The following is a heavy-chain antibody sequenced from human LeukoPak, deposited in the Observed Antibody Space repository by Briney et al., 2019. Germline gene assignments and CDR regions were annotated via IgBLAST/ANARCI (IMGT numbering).Heavy chain of an antibody. J-gene: IGHJ6*03. CDR1: GFTVITND. CDR3: AKGQVLYYMDV. Sequence: GGSLRLSCAASGFTVITNDMTWVRQAPGKGLEWVSVLYSDGNTKYADSVQGRFTISRDNSKNTLHLQMNSLRAEDTAVYYCAKGQVLYYMDVWGKGTTVTVSS. CDR2: LYSDGNT. V-gene: IGHV3-53*01.